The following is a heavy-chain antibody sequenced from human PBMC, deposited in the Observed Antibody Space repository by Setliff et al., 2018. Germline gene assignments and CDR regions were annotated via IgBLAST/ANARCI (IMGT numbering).Heavy chain of an antibody. CDR2: ISSSSSYI. J-gene: IGHJ3*02. Sequence: RLSCAASGFTFSSYSMNWVRQAPGKGLEWVSSISSSSSYIYCADSVKGRFTISRDNAKNSLYLQMNSLRAEDTAVYYCARDFRGYYDSSGYEVPDAFDIWGQGTMVTVSS. CDR1: GFTFSSYS. CDR3: ARDFRGYYDSSGYEVPDAFDI. D-gene: IGHD3-22*01. V-gene: IGHV3-21*01.